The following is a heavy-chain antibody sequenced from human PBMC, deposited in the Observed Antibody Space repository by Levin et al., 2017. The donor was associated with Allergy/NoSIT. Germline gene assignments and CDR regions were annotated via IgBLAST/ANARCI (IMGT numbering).Heavy chain of an antibody. CDR1: GYTFKNYG. CDR3: ARFVVTPVSYFYMDV. D-gene: IGHD2-2*01. J-gene: IGHJ6*03. V-gene: IGHV1-18*01. CDR2: ISTHNGNT. Sequence: ASVKVSCKASGYTFKNYGISWVRQAPGQGLEWMGWISTHNGNTNYSQSFQGRVSMTTDTSTSTADMELRSLISDDTAVYYCARFVVTPVSYFYMDVWGKGTTVTVSS.